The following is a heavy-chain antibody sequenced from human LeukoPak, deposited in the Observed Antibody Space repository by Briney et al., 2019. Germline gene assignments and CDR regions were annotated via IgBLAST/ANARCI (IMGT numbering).Heavy chain of an antibody. D-gene: IGHD2-15*01. CDR1: GFSFSSYS. J-gene: IGHJ5*02. CDR2: ISSGGIST. Sequence: GGSLRLSCAASGFSFSSYSMNWVHQAPGKGPEWVSFISSGGISTDYAASVQGRFTISRDNAENSLYLQLNSLSADDTAVYYCARAGGSSTFNWFDRWGQGTLVTVSS. V-gene: IGHV3-21*01. CDR3: ARAGGSSTFNWFDR.